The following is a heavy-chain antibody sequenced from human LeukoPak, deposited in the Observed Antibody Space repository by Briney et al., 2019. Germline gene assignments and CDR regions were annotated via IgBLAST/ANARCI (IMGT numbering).Heavy chain of an antibody. V-gene: IGHV3-7*01. CDR3: ARLRKGYCTNGVCYYTFFDY. D-gene: IGHD2-8*01. Sequence: GGSLRLSRAASGFTFSSYWMSWVRQAPGKGLEWVANIKQDGSEKYYVDSVKGRFTISRDNAKNSLYLQMNSLRAEDTAVYYCARLRKGYCTNGVCYYTFFDYWGQGTLVTVSS. CDR2: IKQDGSEK. CDR1: GFTFSSYW. J-gene: IGHJ4*02.